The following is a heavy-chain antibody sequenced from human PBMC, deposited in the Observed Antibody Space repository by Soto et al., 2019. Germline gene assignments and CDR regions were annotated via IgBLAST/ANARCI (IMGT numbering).Heavy chain of an antibody. V-gene: IGHV4-59*01. CDR2: IYYSGST. CDR3: ARVMVRGVAAESPYYYYGMDV. CDR1: CGSISSYY. D-gene: IGHD3-10*01. Sequence: SETLSLTCTGSCGSISSYYWSWIRQPPGKGLEWIGYIYYSGSTNYNPSLKSRVTISVDTSKNQFSLKLSSVTAADTAVYYCARVMVRGVAAESPYYYYGMDVWGQGTTVTVSS. J-gene: IGHJ6*02.